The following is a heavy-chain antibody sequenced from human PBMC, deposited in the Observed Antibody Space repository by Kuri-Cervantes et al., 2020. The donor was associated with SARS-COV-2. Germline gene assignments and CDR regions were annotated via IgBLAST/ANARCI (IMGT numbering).Heavy chain of an antibody. V-gene: IGHV3-11*04. CDR1: GFTFSDYY. CDR2: ISSSGSTI. J-gene: IGHJ2*01. D-gene: IGHD7-27*01. CDR3: ARGDQELGMVWYFDL. Sequence: GESLKISCAASGFTFSDYYMSWIRQAPGKGLEWVSYISSSGSTIYYADSVKGRFTISRDNAKNSLYLQMNSLRAEDTAVCYCARGDQELGMVWYFDLWGRGTLVTVSS.